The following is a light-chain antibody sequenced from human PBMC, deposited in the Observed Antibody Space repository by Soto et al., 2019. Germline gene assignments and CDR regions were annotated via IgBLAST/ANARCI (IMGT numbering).Light chain of an antibody. CDR2: GAS. CDR1: QSVSSN. CDR3: QQFDTSSII. V-gene: IGKV3-15*01. J-gene: IGKJ3*01. Sequence: EIVMTQSPATLSVSPGERATLSCRASQSVSSNLAWYQQKPGQAPRLLIYGASTRATGIPARFSGSGSGTEFTLTISSLQSEDFAVYYCQQFDTSSIIFGPGTKVDIK.